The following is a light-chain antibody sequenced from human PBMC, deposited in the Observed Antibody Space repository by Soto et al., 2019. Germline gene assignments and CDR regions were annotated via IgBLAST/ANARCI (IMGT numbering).Light chain of an antibody. J-gene: IGKJ3*01. CDR2: DAS. V-gene: IGKV3-11*01. CDR3: HQRSNWPLT. Sequence: EIVLTQSPGTLSLSPGESATLSCRASQGIGRYLAWFQQKPGQPPRLLIYDASTRATGIPGRFRGSGSGTVFTHTIRCLEPADFAVYYCHQRSNWPLTFGPGTKVEI. CDR1: QGIGRY.